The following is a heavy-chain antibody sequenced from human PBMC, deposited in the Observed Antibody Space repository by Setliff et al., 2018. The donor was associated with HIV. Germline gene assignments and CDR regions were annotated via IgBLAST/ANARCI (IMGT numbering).Heavy chain of an antibody. CDR2: IQYDGSNK. D-gene: IGHD6-19*01. CDR3: AKSASWDLRGWLH. J-gene: IGHJ4*02. CDR1: GFTFSSYG. V-gene: IGHV3-30*02. Sequence: GGFLRLSCAASGFTFSSYGMHWVRQAPGKGLEWVAFIQYDGSNKYYADSVKGRFTISRDNSKNTIYLQMSSLRVEDSAVYYCAKSASWDLRGWLHWGQGALVTVSS.